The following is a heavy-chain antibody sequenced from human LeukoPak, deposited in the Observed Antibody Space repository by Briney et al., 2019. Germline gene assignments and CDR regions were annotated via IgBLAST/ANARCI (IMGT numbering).Heavy chain of an antibody. CDR2: TYYRSKWYN. J-gene: IGHJ4*02. Sequence: SPTLSLSCAISGDSVSSNSAAWNWIRQSPSRGLEWLGRTYYRSKWYNDHTVSVNGRISINPDTSKNQFSLQLKSVTPEDTAVYYCARFDYGAPDYWGQGTLVTVSS. CDR1: GDSVSSNSAA. V-gene: IGHV6-1*01. D-gene: IGHD3-16*01. CDR3: ARFDYGAPDY.